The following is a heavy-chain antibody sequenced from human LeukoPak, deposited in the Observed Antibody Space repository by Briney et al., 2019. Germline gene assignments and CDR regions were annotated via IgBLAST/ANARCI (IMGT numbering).Heavy chain of an antibody. CDR3: ARDGGTKPDYGGNYWFDP. V-gene: IGHV4-61*02. CDR2: IYTSVST. D-gene: IGHD4-23*01. CDR1: GGSISSGRYY. Sequence: TLSLTCTGPGGSISSGRYYWGWIRRPAGEGLEWIGLIYTSVSTDYNPSRNSRVTISVETSKNEASLNLSSVSTAESTGDYCARDGGTKPDYGGNYWFDPWGQGTLVTVSS. J-gene: IGHJ5*02.